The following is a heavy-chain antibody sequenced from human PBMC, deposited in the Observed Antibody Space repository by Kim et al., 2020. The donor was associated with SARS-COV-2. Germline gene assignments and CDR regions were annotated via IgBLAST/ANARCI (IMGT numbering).Heavy chain of an antibody. CDR3: ASTIVPAAPAAFDI. CDR1: GGSISSYY. CDR2: IYYSGST. Sequence: SETLSLTCTVSGGSISSYYWSWIRQPPGKGLEWIGYIYYSGSTNYNPSLKSRVTISVDTSKNQFSLKLSSVTAADTAVYYCASTIVPAAPAAFDIWGQGT. J-gene: IGHJ3*02. V-gene: IGHV4-59*13. D-gene: IGHD2-2*01.